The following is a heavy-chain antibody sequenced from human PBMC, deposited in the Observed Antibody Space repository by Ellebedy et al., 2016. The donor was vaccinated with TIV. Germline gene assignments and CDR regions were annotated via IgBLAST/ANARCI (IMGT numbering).Heavy chain of an antibody. V-gene: IGHV3-30*18. Sequence: GESLKISCTASGFSLSTYGVHWVRQAPGKGLEWVAGLLYDGTDEYYADSVKGRFTISRDTSKNTLYLQMNSLRTEDTAVYYCAKDLGRWLQFFDSWGQGILVTVSS. CDR1: GFSLSTYG. CDR3: AKDLGRWLQFFDS. J-gene: IGHJ4*02. D-gene: IGHD5-24*01. CDR2: LLYDGTDE.